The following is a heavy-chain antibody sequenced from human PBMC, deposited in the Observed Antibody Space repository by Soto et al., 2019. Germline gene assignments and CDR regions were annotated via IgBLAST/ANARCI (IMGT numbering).Heavy chain of an antibody. CDR2: LYSGST. V-gene: IGHV4-39*01. Sequence: PSETLSLTCTVSGVSISSKNFYWGWIRQSPGKGLEWIGTLYSGSTFSSLSLKNRVTISVDTSKNQVSLKLRSVAAADTAIYYCATTRGTAVGGSFDYWGQGIQVTVSS. D-gene: IGHD6-19*01. J-gene: IGHJ4*02. CDR3: ATTRGTAVGGSFDY. CDR1: GVSISSKNFY.